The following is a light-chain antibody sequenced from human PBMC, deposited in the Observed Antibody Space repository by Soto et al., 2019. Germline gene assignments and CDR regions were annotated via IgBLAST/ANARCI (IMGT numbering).Light chain of an antibody. CDR2: STN. CDR3: VLYLGSGISV. V-gene: IGLV8-61*01. CDR1: SGSLSPSFY. Sequence: QTVVTQEPSFSVSPGGTVTLTCALTSGSLSPSFYPSWVQQTPGQPPRTLIYSTNTRSSGVPDRFSGSIVGNKAALTIAGAQADDESDYYCVLYLGSGISVFGGGTKLTV. J-gene: IGLJ2*01.